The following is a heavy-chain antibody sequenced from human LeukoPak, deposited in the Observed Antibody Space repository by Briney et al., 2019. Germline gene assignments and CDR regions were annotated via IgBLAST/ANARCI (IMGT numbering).Heavy chain of an antibody. D-gene: IGHD6-19*01. CDR1: GFTFSSYS. J-gene: IGHJ4*02. V-gene: IGHV3-21*01. CDR2: ISSSSSYI. Sequence: PGGSLRLSCAASGFTFSSYSMNWVRQAPGKGLEWGSSISSSSSYIYYADSVKGRFTISRDNAKNSLYLQMNSLRAEDTAVYYCARYQSIAVGEDYWGQGTLVTVSS. CDR3: ARYQSIAVGEDY.